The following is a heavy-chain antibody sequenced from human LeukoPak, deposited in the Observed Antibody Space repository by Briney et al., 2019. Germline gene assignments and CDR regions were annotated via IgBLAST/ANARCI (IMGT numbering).Heavy chain of an antibody. CDR2: IIPILGIA. D-gene: IGHD6-19*01. CDR3: ARAPAGYSSRSLGLDY. CDR1: GGTFSSYA. V-gene: IGHV1-69*04. Sequence: SVKVSCKASGGTFSSYAISWVRQAPGQGLEWMGRIIPILGIANYAQKFQGRVTITADKSTSTAYMELSSLRSEDTAVYYCARAPAGYSSRSLGLDYWGQGTLVTVSS. J-gene: IGHJ4*02.